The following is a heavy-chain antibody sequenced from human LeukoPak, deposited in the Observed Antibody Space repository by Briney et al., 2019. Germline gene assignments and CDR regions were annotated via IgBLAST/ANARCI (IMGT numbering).Heavy chain of an antibody. CDR3: AKRGVVIRVILVGFHKEAYYFDS. Sequence: GGSLRLSCAVSGFTLSNYGMSWVRQAPGKGLEWVAGISGSGGSTNYADSVKGRFTISRDNRKNTLYLQMYSLRVEDTAVYFCAKRGVVIRVILVGFHKEAYYFDSWGQGALVAVSS. V-gene: IGHV3-23*01. CDR2: ISGSGGST. J-gene: IGHJ4*02. CDR1: GFTLSNYG. D-gene: IGHD3-22*01.